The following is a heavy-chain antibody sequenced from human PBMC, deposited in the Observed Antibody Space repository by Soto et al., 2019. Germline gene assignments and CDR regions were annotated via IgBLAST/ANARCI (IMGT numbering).Heavy chain of an antibody. J-gene: IGHJ6*02. CDR3: ASGRILTGNYVSGRDYYGLDV. CDR2: INAGNGNT. V-gene: IGHV1-3*01. D-gene: IGHD3-9*01. Sequence: ASVKVSCKASGYTFTSYAMHWVRQAPGQRLEWMGWINAGNGNTKYSQKFQGRVTITRDTSASTAYMELSSLRSEDTAVYYCASGRILTGNYVSGRDYYGLDVWGQGTTVTVS. CDR1: GYTFTSYA.